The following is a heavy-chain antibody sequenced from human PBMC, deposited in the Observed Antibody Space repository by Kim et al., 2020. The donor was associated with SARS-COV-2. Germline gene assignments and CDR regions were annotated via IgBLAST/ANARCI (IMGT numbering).Heavy chain of an antibody. CDR3: ARDMERGVVVKGAGMDV. V-gene: IGHV3-21*01. CDR2: ISSSSSYI. J-gene: IGHJ6*02. CDR1: GFTFSSYS. D-gene: IGHD2-2*01. Sequence: GGSLRLSCAASGFTFSSYSMNWVRQAPGKGLERVSSISSSSSYIYYADSVKGRFTISRDNAKNSLYLQMNSLRAEDTAVYYCARDMERGVVVKGAGMDVWGQGTTVTVSS.